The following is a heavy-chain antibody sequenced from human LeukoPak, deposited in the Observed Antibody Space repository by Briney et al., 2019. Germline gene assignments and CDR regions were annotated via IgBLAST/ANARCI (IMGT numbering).Heavy chain of an antibody. CDR2: IYTGGST. CDR3: AREWLRNTDY. CDR1: GGSISSGSYY. V-gene: IGHV4-61*02. D-gene: IGHD5-12*01. Sequence: PSQTLSLTCTVSGGSISSGSYYWSWIRQPAGKGLEWIGRIYTGGSTNYNPSLKNRVTISVDTSKNQFSLKLSSVTAADTAVYYCAREWLRNTDYWGQGTLVTVSS. J-gene: IGHJ4*02.